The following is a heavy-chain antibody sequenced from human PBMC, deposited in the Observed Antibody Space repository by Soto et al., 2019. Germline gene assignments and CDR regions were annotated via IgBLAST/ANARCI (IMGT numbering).Heavy chain of an antibody. CDR2: INHSGST. D-gene: IGHD3-10*01. Sequence: SETLSLTCAVYGGSFSGYYWSWIRQPPGKGLEWIGEINHSGSTNYNPSLKSRVTISVDTSKNQFSLKLSSVTAADTAVYYCAKLWFGELPPPYYYMDVWGKGTTVTVSS. J-gene: IGHJ6*03. CDR3: AKLWFGELPPPYYYMDV. V-gene: IGHV4-34*01. CDR1: GGSFSGYY.